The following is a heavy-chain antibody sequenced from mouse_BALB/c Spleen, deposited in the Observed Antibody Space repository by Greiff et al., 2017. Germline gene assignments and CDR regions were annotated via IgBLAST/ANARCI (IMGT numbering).Heavy chain of an antibody. CDR1: GYTFTSYY. CDR2: INPSNGGT. J-gene: IGHJ4*01. V-gene: IGHV1S81*02. CDR3: TRIITTVVDYYAMDY. D-gene: IGHD1-1*01. Sequence: QVQLQQSGAELVKPGASVKLSCKASGYTFTSYYMYWVKQRPGQGLEWIGEINPSNGGTNFNEKFKSKATLTVDKSSSTAYMQLSSLTSEDSAVYYCTRIITTVVDYYAMDYWGQGTSVTVSS.